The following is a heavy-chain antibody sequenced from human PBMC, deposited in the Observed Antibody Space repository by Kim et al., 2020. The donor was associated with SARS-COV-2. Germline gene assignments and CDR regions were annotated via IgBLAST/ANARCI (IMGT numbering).Heavy chain of an antibody. CDR2: IYSSGST. CDR1: GFTFSSNY. CDR3: ARGVKQWLGY. D-gene: IGHD6-19*01. Sequence: GGSLRLSCAASGFTFSSNYMSWVRQAPGKGLEWVSVIYSSGSTYYADSVKGRFTISRHNSKNTLYLQMNSLRAEDTAVYYCARGVKQWLGYWGQGTRVTVSS. J-gene: IGHJ4*02. V-gene: IGHV3-53*04.